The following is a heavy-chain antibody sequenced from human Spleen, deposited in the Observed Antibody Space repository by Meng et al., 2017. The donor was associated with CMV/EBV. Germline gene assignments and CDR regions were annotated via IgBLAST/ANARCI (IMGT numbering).Heavy chain of an antibody. D-gene: IGHD3-10*01. CDR1: GFTVSRNE. CDR2: IRFDGSNK. V-gene: IGHV3-30*02. CDR3: AKGVSPDLYYFGMDV. J-gene: IGHJ6*02. Sequence: GGSLRLSCAASGFTVSRNEMSWVRLAPGKGLEWVAFIRFDGSNKYYGDSVKGRFTISRDNSKNTLFLQMNSLRAEDTAVYYCAKGVSPDLYYFGMDVWGQGTTVTVSS.